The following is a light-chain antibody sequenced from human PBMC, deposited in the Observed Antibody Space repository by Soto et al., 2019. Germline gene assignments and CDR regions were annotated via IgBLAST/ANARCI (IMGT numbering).Light chain of an antibody. J-gene: IGKJ4*01. Sequence: DIQLTQSPSSLSASVGDRVTITCQACQDINRYVNWYQQQLGKAPKLLMFDAATLESGVPSRFSGSGSGTEFTLTISSLQPEDFATYFCQQYDSLPPTFGGGTKVDIQ. CDR2: DAA. CDR1: QDINRY. CDR3: QQYDSLPPT. V-gene: IGKV1-33*01.